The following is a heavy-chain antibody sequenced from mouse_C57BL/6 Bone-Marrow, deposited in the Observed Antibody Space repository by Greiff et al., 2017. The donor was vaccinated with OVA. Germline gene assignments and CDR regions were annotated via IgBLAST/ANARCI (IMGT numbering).Heavy chain of an antibody. V-gene: IGHV1-81*01. CDR3: ARRNYYGSSQPYYAMDY. CDR1: GYTFTSYG. Sequence: VQLQQSGAELARPGASVKLSCKASGYTFTSYGISWVKQRTGQGLEWIGEIYPRSGNTYYTEKFKGKATLTADKSSSTAYLELRSLTSEDAAVYFGARRNYYGSSQPYYAMDYCGQGTSVTVSS. J-gene: IGHJ4*01. D-gene: IGHD1-1*01. CDR2: IYPRSGNT.